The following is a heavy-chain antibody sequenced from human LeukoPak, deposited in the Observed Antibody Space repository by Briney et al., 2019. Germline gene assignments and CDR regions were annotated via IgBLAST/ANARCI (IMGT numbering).Heavy chain of an antibody. Sequence: GASVKVSCKASGYTFTSYDINWVRQATGQGLEWMGGIIPIFGTANYAQKFQGRVTITADESTSTAYMELSSLRSEDTAAYYCARGGRDGYNYLFLRSYYFDYWGQGTLVTVSS. D-gene: IGHD5-24*01. CDR3: ARGGRDGYNYLFLRSYYFDY. CDR1: GYTFTSYD. CDR2: IIPIFGTA. V-gene: IGHV1-69*13. J-gene: IGHJ4*02.